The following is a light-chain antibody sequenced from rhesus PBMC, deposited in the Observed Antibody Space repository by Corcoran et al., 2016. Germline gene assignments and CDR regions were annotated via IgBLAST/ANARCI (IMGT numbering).Light chain of an antibody. Sequence: DIQMTQSPSSLSASVGDRVTITCQASQDISNNLAWYQQKPGKVPKLLIYGASTLQSGVPSRFSGSGSGTDFTLTISSLQPEEFATYYGLHGYGLFTFGPGTKLDVK. CDR3: LHGYGLFT. CDR1: QDISNN. V-gene: IGKV1S17*01. J-gene: IGKJ3*01. CDR2: GAS.